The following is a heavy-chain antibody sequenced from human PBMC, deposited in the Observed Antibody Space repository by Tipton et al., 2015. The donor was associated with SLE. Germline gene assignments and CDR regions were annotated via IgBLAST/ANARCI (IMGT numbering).Heavy chain of an antibody. CDR1: GGSISSYY. CDR2: IYYSGST. J-gene: IGHJ4*02. D-gene: IGHD3-22*01. V-gene: IGHV4-59*01. CDR3: ARNYYDRSPVLLWGY. Sequence: TLSLTCTVSGGSISSYYWNWIRQSPGKGLEWIGYIYYSGSTNYNPSLKSRVTISVDTSKNQFSLKLSSVTAADTAVYYWARNYYDRSPVLLWGYWGQGNLVTVSS.